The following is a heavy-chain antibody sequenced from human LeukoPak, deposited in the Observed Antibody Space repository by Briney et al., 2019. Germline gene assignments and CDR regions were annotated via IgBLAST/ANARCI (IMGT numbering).Heavy chain of an antibody. CDR2: IYTSGST. CDR3: ARGSSSWYFFDY. Sequence: PSETPSLTCTVSGGSISSGSYYWSWIRQPAGKGLEWIGRIYTSGSTNYNPSLKSRVTISVDTSKNQFSLKLSSVTAADTAVYYCARGSSSWYFFDYWGQGTLVTVS. J-gene: IGHJ4*02. D-gene: IGHD6-13*01. V-gene: IGHV4-61*02. CDR1: GGSISSGSYY.